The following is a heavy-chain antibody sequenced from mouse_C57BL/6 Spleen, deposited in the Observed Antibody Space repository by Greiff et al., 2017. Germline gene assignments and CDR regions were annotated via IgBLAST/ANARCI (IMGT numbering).Heavy chain of an antibody. CDR3: ARGGDDYDACDY. V-gene: IGHV1-47*01. CDR2: FHPYNDDT. Sequence: QVQLQQSGAELVKPGASVKMSCKASGYTFTTYPIEWMKQNHGKSLEWIGNFHPYNDDTKYNEKFKGKATLTVDKSSSTVYLELSRLTSDDSAVYYGARGGDDYDACDYWGQGTTLTVSS. CDR1: GYTFTTYP. D-gene: IGHD2-4*01. J-gene: IGHJ2*01.